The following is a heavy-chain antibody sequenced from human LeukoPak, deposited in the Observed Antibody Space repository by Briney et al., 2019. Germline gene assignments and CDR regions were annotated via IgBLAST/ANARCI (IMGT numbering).Heavy chain of an antibody. CDR1: GYSISSGYY. D-gene: IGHD1-1*01. CDR2: IYHSGST. Sequence: SETLSLICAVSGYSISSGYYWGWIRPPPGKGREWIGSIYHSGSTYYNPSLKSRVTISVDTSKNQFSLKLSSVTAADTAVYYCASLSAKKLERHYFDYWGQGTLVTVSS. J-gene: IGHJ4*02. CDR3: ASLSAKKLERHYFDY. V-gene: IGHV4-38-2*01.